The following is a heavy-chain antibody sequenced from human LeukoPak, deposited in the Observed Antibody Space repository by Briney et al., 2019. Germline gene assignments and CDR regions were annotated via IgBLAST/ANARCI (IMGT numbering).Heavy chain of an antibody. J-gene: IGHJ4*02. D-gene: IGHD4-23*01. CDR3: ARGRPHGNDY. V-gene: IGHV3-74*01. CDR2: IASDGSST. CDR1: GFTFSNYW. Sequence: PGGSLRLSCAAYGFTFSNYWMHWIRQAPGKGLVWVSRIASDGSSTTYADSVKGRFSISRDNAKNTLYLQMNSLRVEDTAVYYCARGRPHGNDYWGQGTLVTVSS.